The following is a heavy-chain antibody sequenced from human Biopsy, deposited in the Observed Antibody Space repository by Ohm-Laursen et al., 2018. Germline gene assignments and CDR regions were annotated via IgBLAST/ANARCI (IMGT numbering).Heavy chain of an antibody. V-gene: IGHV1-2*02. CDR1: GYIFTGYY. CDR3: ATVKQPTYYFETRVLYST. D-gene: IGHD4/OR15-4a*01. CDR2: LNTNSGDT. J-gene: IGHJ3*01. Sequence: ASVKVSCKASGYIFTGYYMHWVRQAPGQGLEWMGWLNTNSGDTEYAENFQGRVTMTRDTSISTAYMELSSLRYDDTAVYYCATVKQPTYYFETRVLYSTWGQGTMVTVSS.